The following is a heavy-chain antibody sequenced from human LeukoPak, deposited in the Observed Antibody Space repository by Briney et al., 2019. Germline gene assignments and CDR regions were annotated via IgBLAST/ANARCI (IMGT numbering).Heavy chain of an antibody. J-gene: IGHJ4*02. Sequence: SETLSLTCTVSGYSISSGYYWGWIRQPPGKGLEWIGSIYHSGSTYYNPSLKSRVTISVDTSKNQFFLELSSVTAADTAVYYCARVGVTLRWSFDYWGQGTLVTVSS. V-gene: IGHV4-38-2*02. CDR2: IYHSGST. CDR1: GYSISSGYY. D-gene: IGHD3-3*01. CDR3: ARVGVTLRWSFDY.